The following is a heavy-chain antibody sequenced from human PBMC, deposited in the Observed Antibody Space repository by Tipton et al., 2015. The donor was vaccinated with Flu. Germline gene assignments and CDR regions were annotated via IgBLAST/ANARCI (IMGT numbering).Heavy chain of an antibody. CDR3: AKVIPELVAGLDY. Sequence: GSLRLSCAASGFTFSRYAMSWVRQAPGKGLEWVSAISGGGRPTYFADSVKSRFTISRDNIKNTLFLQMNSLRAGDTAIYYCAKVIPELVAGLDYWGQGTLVTVSS. CDR1: GFTFSRYA. J-gene: IGHJ4*02. V-gene: IGHV3-23*01. D-gene: IGHD6-19*01. CDR2: ISGGGRPT.